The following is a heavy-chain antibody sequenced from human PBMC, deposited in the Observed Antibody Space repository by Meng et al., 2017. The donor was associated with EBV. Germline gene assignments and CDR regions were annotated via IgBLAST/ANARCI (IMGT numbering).Heavy chain of an antibody. Sequence: QVQLQQWGAGLLKPSETLSLTCAVYGGSVNGYFWSWIRQPPGKGLEWIGELHHSGSTNYNPSLKSRIRISVDTSKNQFSLTLTSVTAADTAVYYCARVSPKRYFDYLAPPDYWGQGTLVTVSS. D-gene: IGHD3-9*01. CDR3: ARVSPKRYFDYLAPPDY. J-gene: IGHJ4*02. V-gene: IGHV4-34*01. CDR1: GGSVNGYF. CDR2: LHHSGST.